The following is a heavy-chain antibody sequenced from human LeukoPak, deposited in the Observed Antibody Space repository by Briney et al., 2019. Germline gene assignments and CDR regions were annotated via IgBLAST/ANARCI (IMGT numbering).Heavy chain of an antibody. V-gene: IGHV4-39*07. CDR3: ARSYDSSGYYPFDY. J-gene: IGHJ4*02. D-gene: IGHD3-22*01. CDR1: GGSIYSSSYY. CDR2: IYYSGST. Sequence: SETLSLTCTVSGGSIYSSSYYWGWIRQPPGKGLEWIGSIYYSGSTYYNPSLKSRVTISVDTSKNQFSLKLSSVTAADTAVYYCARSYDSSGYYPFDYWGQGTLVTVSS.